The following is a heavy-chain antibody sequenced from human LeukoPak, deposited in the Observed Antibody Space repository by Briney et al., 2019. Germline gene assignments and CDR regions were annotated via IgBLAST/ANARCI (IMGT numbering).Heavy chain of an antibody. J-gene: IGHJ6*03. Sequence: PGGSLRLSCAASGFTFSSYSMNWVRQAPGKGLEWVSSISSSSSYIYYADSVKGRFTITRDNAKNSLYLQMNSLRAEDTAVYYCARDPRGDTAMVRILYYYYYMDVWGKGTTVTVSS. D-gene: IGHD5-18*01. CDR1: GFTFSSYS. V-gene: IGHV3-21*01. CDR2: ISSSSSYI. CDR3: ARDPRGDTAMVRILYYYYYMDV.